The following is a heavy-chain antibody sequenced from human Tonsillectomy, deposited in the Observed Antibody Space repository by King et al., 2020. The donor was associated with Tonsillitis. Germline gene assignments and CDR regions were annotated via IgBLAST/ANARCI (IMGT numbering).Heavy chain of an antibody. CDR1: GYTFTSYY. J-gene: IGHJ6*01. CDR3: ARDWGALTYGLDV. Sequence: VQLVESGAEVKKPGASVKISCKASGYTFTSYYFHWVRQAPGQGLEWMGIINPSGVVTTDAQKFQGRVTMTRDTSTSTVYMELSSLRSEDTAMYFCARDWGALTYGLDVWGQGTTVIVSS. CDR2: INPSGVVT. D-gene: IGHD3-16*01. V-gene: IGHV1-46*01.